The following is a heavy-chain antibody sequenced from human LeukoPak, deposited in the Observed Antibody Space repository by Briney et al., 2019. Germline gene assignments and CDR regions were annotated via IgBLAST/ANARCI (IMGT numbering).Heavy chain of an antibody. CDR2: VNHSRST. D-gene: IGHD2-15*01. CDR3: ARDGYCSGGSCYSRFIYYYYGMDV. Sequence: SETLPLTCAVYGGSFSGHYWSWIRQPPGKGLEWIGEVNHSRSTNYNPSLKSRVTISVDTSKNQFSLKLSSVTAADTAVYYCARDGYCSGGSCYSRFIYYYYGMDVWGQGTTGTVSS. J-gene: IGHJ6*02. V-gene: IGHV4-34*01. CDR1: GGSFSGHY.